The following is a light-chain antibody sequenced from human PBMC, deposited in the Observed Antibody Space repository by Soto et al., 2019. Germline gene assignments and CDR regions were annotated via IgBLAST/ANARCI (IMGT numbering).Light chain of an antibody. CDR3: SSYTSSSTF. Sequence: QSALTQPASVSGSPGQSITISCTGTSSDVGGYNYVSWYQQHPGKAPKHMIYDVSNRPSGVSNRFSGSKSGNTASLTISGLQAEDEADYYCSSYTSSSTFFGTGTKVTVL. CDR1: SSDVGGYNY. CDR2: DVS. V-gene: IGLV2-14*01. J-gene: IGLJ1*01.